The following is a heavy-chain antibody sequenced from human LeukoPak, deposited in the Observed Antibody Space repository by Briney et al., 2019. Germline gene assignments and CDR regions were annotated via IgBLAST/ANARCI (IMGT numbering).Heavy chain of an antibody. CDR1: GFAFSSYA. D-gene: IGHD4-17*01. CDR3: AKKAGAYGDSVTQH. V-gene: IGHV3-23*01. CDR2: IGSSGGST. Sequence: GGSLRLLCVASGFAFSSYAMSWVRQAPGKGLEWVSGIGSSGGSTYYADTVKFRFTISRDNSKHTLYLQMNSLRGEDTSVYYCAKKAGAYGDSVTQHWGQGTLVTVSS. J-gene: IGHJ1*01.